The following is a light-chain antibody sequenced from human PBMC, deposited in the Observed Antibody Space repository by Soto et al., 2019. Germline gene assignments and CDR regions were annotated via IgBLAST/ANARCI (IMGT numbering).Light chain of an antibody. CDR1: SSDVGGYNY. V-gene: IGLV2-14*01. J-gene: IGLJ1*01. CDR2: EVS. CDR3: PSYTSSSTLDV. Sequence: QSVLTQPASVSGSPGQSITISCTGTSSDVGGYNYVSWYQQHPGKAPKLIIYEVSNRPTGVSNRFSGSKSGHTASLTISGPQSEDEADYFCPSYTSSSTLDVFGTGTKVTVL.